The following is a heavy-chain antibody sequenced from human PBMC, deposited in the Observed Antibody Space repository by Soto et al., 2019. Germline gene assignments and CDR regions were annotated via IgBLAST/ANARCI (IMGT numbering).Heavy chain of an antibody. V-gene: IGHV3-53*01. CDR3: ARGGIAGDLESDDAFDI. CDR2: IYSGGST. Sequence: GGSLRLSCAASGFTVSSNYMSWVRQAPGKGLEWVSVIYSGGSTYYADSVKGRFTISRDNSKNTLYLQMNSLRAEDTAVYYCARGGIAGDLESDDAFDIWGQGTMVTVSS. J-gene: IGHJ3*02. D-gene: IGHD7-27*01. CDR1: GFTVSSNY.